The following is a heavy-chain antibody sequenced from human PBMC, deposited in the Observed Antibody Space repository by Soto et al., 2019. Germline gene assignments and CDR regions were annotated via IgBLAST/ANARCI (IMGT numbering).Heavy chain of an antibody. CDR2: ISGTGGNT. D-gene: IGHD1-26*01. CDR3: AKAGPNSHGRNYFDH. V-gene: IGHV3-23*01. J-gene: IGHJ4*02. Sequence: PGGSLRLSCAASGLTFSSYATSWVRQAPGKGLEWISSISGTGGNTYYADSMKGRFTISRDNSKNTLYLQMNSLRAEDTAVYYCAKAGPNSHGRNYFDHWGQGTLVTVSS. CDR1: GLTFSSYA.